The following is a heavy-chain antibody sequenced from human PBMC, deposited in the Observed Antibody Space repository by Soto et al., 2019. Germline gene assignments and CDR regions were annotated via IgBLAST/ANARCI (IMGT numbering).Heavy chain of an antibody. V-gene: IGHV4-59*01. CDR3: AAGEASSRNLAPYYLDF. Sequence: SETLSLTCTVSGGSMRNYFWTWIRQPPGKGLEWVGYIHYSGATSFFPSYNPSLRGRVTISEDTSKNQFSLKLLSVTTADTAVYFCAAGEASSRNLAPYYLDFWGQGTLVTVSS. CDR2: IHYSGATSFFP. J-gene: IGHJ4*02. D-gene: IGHD6-13*01. CDR1: GGSMRNYF.